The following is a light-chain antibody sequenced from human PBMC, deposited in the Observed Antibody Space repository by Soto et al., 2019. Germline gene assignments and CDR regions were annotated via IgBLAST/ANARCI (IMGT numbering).Light chain of an antibody. Sequence: EIVWTQSPATLSLSPGERATLSCRARQSVSSYLAWYQQRPGQAPRLLIYDASNRATGIPARFSGSGSGTDFTLTISSLEPEDFALYYCQQRSNWLLTFGGGTKVEIK. CDR1: QSVSSY. CDR2: DAS. J-gene: IGKJ4*01. V-gene: IGKV3-11*01. CDR3: QQRSNWLLT.